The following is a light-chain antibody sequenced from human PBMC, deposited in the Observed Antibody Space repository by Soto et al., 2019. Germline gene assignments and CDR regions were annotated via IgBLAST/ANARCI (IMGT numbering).Light chain of an antibody. CDR2: GAS. CDR3: QQYGSSQLT. J-gene: IGKJ4*01. CDR1: QSVSSN. V-gene: IGKV3-15*01. Sequence: EIGISQSPSTLSVSPGERATLSCRASQSVSSNLAWYQQKPGQAPRLLIYGASTRASGIPARFSGSGSGTDFTLTISRLEPEDFAVYYCQQYGSSQLTFGGGTKVDIK.